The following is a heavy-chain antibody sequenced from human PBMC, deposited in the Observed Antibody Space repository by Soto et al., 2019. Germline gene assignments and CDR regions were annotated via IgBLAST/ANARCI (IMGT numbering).Heavy chain of an antibody. CDR2: ITYTGDTT. CDR3: AKDWPGTSSVTSDY. D-gene: IGHD4-17*01. V-gene: IGHV3-23*01. CDR1: GFDFSSYA. Sequence: PGGSLRLSCAASGFDFSSYAMTWVRQAPGKGLEWVSGITYTGDTTYYADSVKGRFTISRDNCRNTLYLQMNSLRADDTAMYFCAKDWPGTSSVTSDYWGQGTLVTVSS. J-gene: IGHJ4*02.